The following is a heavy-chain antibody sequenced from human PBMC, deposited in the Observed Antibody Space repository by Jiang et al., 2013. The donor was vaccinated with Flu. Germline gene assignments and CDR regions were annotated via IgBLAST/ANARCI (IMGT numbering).Heavy chain of an antibody. Sequence: GAEVKKPGESLKISCTVSGYRFSGYWIAWVRHMPGKGFEWMGIIHPHDSETKYSPSFQGQVTMSVDRSINTAYLQWSSLKASDTAVYFCARANDYGDIYTYFDYWGQGSLVTVSS. D-gene: IGHD4/OR15-4a*01. V-gene: IGHV5-51*03. CDR2: IHPHDSET. J-gene: IGHJ4*02. CDR3: ARANDYGDIYTYFDY. CDR1: GYRFSGYW.